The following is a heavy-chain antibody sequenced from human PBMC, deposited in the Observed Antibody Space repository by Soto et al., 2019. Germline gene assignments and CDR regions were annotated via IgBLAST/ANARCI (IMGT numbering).Heavy chain of an antibody. Sequence: ETLSLTCTVSGGSISSYYWSWIRQPPGKGLEWIGYIYYSGSTNYNPSLKSRVTISVDTSKNQFSLKLSSVTAADTAVYYCARHVPYCSGGSCYSYVGYYYYYMDVWGKGTTVTVSS. CDR3: ARHVPYCSGGSCYSYVGYYYYYMDV. CDR1: GGSISSYY. V-gene: IGHV4-59*08. CDR2: IYYSGST. D-gene: IGHD2-15*01. J-gene: IGHJ6*03.